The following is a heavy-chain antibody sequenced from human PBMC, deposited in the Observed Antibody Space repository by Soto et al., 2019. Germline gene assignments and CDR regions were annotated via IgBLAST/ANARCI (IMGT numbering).Heavy chain of an antibody. J-gene: IGHJ6*03. V-gene: IGHV1-46*03. CDR1: GYTFTSYY. D-gene: IGHD3-3*01. Sequence: VSVKVSCKASGYTFTSYYMHWVRQAPGQGLEWMGIINPSGGSTSYAQKFQGRVTMTRDTSTSTVYMELSSLRSEDTAVYYCASSYYDFWSGYKRYYYYYYMDVWGKGTTVTVSS. CDR2: INPSGGST. CDR3: ASSYYDFWSGYKRYYYYYYMDV.